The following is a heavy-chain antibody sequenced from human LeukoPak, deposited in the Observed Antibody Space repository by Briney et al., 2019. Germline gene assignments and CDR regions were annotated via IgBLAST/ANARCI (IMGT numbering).Heavy chain of an antibody. D-gene: IGHD3-22*01. CDR1: GYTFTGYY. CDR3: ASPLRGHYDSSGYYDY. Sequence: ASVKVSCKASGYTFTGYYMHWVRQAPGQGLEWMGWINPNRGGTNYAQKFQGRVTMTRDTSISTAYMELSRLRSDDTAVYYCASPLRGHYDSSGYYDYWGQGTLVTVSS. CDR2: INPNRGGT. V-gene: IGHV1-2*02. J-gene: IGHJ4*02.